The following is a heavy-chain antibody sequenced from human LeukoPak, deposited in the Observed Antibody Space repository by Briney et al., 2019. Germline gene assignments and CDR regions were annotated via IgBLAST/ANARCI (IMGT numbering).Heavy chain of an antibody. CDR3: AKDQIQLWLIDY. V-gene: IGHV3-23*01. J-gene: IGHJ4*02. Sequence: GRSLRLSCAASGFTFSSYAMHWVRQAPGKGLEWVSGIRGSGGSTYYADSVKGRFTISRDNSKNTLFLQMNSLRAEDTAVYYCAKDQIQLWLIDYWGQGTLVTVSS. CDR1: GFTFSSYA. CDR2: IRGSGGST. D-gene: IGHD5-18*01.